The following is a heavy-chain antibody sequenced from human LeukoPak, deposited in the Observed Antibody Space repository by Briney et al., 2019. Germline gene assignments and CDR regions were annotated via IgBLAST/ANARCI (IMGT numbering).Heavy chain of an antibody. V-gene: IGHV4-59*01. CDR3: ARAPQGFWNYGGYFDY. D-gene: IGHD1-7*01. J-gene: IGHJ4*02. CDR2: IYYSGST. Sequence: SETLSLTCTVSDGSISSYYWSWIRQPPGKGLEWIGYIYYSGSTNYNPSLKSRVTISVDTSKNQFSLKLSSVTAADTAVYYCARAPQGFWNYGGYFDYWGQGTLVTVSS. CDR1: DGSISSYY.